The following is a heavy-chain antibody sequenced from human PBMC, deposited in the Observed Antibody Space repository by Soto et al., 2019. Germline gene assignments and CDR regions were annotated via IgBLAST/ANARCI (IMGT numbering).Heavy chain of an antibody. D-gene: IGHD1-26*01. CDR3: DRLKWGLNDSNGMDV. V-gene: IGHV1-2*02. J-gene: IGHJ6*02. CDR1: GYSFSDYF. CDR2: INPKTAAT. Sequence: QVQLVQSGAEVKTSGASVKVSCKPSGYSFSDYFIQWVRQAPGHGLEWVAWINPKTAATNYAKKFQGRVSLTWYTSSTTAYMELTRLRPDDTAGYYCDRLKWGLNDSNGMDVWGQGTTVIVSS.